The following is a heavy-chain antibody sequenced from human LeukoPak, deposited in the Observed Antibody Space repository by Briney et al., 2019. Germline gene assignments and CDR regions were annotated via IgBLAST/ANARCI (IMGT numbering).Heavy chain of an antibody. J-gene: IGHJ4*02. CDR1: GGTFSSYA. V-gene: IGHV1-24*01. Sequence: ASVKVSCKASGGTFSSYAISWVRQAPGKGLEWMGGFDPEDGETIYAQKFQGRVTMTEDTSTDTAYMGLSSLRSEDTAVYYCATEQGGYSYADWGQGTLVTVSS. D-gene: IGHD5-18*01. CDR3: ATEQGGYSYAD. CDR2: FDPEDGET.